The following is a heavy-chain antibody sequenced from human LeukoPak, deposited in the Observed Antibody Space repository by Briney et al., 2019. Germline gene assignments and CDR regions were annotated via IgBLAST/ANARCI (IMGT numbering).Heavy chain of an antibody. Sequence: ASVKVFCKASGYIFTNYHMHWVRQAPGQGLEWMGIINPSGGSTNYAQKFQGRVTVTRDMSTSTVYMELSSLISEDTAVYYCAKYGHSPYFDDWGQGTLVTVSS. CDR3: AKYGHSPYFDD. D-gene: IGHD4-17*01. J-gene: IGHJ4*02. CDR2: INPSGGST. V-gene: IGHV1-46*01. CDR1: GYIFTNYH.